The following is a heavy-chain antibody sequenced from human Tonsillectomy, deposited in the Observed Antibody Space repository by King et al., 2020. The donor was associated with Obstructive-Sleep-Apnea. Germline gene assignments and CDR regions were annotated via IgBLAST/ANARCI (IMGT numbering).Heavy chain of an antibody. CDR2: INPNSGGT. CDR1: GYTFTGYY. J-gene: IGHJ5*02. D-gene: IGHD6-13*01. Sequence: LQLVQSGAEVKKPGASVKVSCKASGYTFTGYYMHWVRQAPGQGLEWMGWINPNSGGTNYAQKFQGRVTMTRDTSISTAYMELSRLRSDDTAVYYCARDYVTSYSSSWYENWFDPWGQGTLVTVSS. V-gene: IGHV1-2*02. CDR3: ARDYVTSYSSSWYENWFDP.